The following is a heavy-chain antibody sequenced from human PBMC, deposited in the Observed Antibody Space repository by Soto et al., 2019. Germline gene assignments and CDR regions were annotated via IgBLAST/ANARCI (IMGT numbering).Heavy chain of an antibody. D-gene: IGHD3-22*01. CDR2: ISGSGGST. J-gene: IGHJ4*02. Sequence: PGGSLRLSCAASGFTFSSYAMSWVRQAPGKGLEWVSAISGSGGSTYYADSVKGRFTISRDNSKNTLYPQMNSLRAEDTAVYYCAKDHEDGKTMIVVVITLVDYWGQGTLVTVSS. CDR1: GFTFSSYA. V-gene: IGHV3-23*01. CDR3: AKDHEDGKTMIVVVITLVDY.